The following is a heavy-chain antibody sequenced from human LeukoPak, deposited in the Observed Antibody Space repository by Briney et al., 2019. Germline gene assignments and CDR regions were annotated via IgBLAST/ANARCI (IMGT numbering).Heavy chain of an antibody. CDR3: AKGLNVDNSY. CDR2: IKSKTDGGTT. V-gene: IGHV3-15*01. J-gene: IGHJ4*02. CDR1: GFTFSNAW. D-gene: IGHD5-12*01. Sequence: TGGSLRLSCAASGFTFSNAWMSWVRQAPGKGLEWVGRIKSKTDGGTTDYAAPVKGRFTISRDDSKNTLYLQMNSLRAEDTAVYYCAKGLNVDNSYWGQGTLVTVSS.